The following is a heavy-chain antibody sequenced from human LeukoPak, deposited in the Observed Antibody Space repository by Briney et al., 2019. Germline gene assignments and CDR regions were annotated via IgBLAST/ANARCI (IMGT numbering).Heavy chain of an antibody. J-gene: IGHJ4*02. V-gene: IGHV3-74*01. CDR3: ATLASHSSSWYVGGY. D-gene: IGHD6-13*01. Sequence: GGSLRLSCAASLFTLSSYWIHWVRQAPGQGLVWVSRINSDGSSTTYADSVKGRFTISRDNARNSLYRQMNRLRAEETGEYCSATLASHSSSWYVGGYWGQGTLVTVSS. CDR1: LFTLSSYW. CDR2: INSDGSST.